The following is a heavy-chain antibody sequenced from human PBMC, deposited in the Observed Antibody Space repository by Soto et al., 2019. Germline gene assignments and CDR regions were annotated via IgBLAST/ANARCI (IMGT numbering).Heavy chain of an antibody. V-gene: IGHV3-23*01. CDR2: ISGSGGST. D-gene: IGHD2-2*01. Sequence: GGSLRLSCAASGFTFSSYAMSWVRQAPGKGLEWVSAISGSGGSTYYADSVKGRFTISRDNSKNTLYLQMNSLRAEDTAVYYCANPYCSSTSCYHWDYYYYMDVWGKGTTVTVSS. CDR1: GFTFSSYA. CDR3: ANPYCSSTSCYHWDYYYYMDV. J-gene: IGHJ6*03.